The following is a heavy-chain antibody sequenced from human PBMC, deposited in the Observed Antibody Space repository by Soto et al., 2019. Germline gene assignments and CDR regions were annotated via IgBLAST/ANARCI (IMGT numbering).Heavy chain of an antibody. D-gene: IGHD1-26*01. CDR2: INCSGTA. Sequence: QVELQQSGPGVVRPSETLSLTCSVSGASISKTSSYWGWIRQPPGKGLEWIGSINCSGTAHYSPSRRSRATLSVDTSANHFSLRLMSVNAADTAFYFCVRRANNPSWYFALGGREKPVIVSS. CDR3: VRRANNPSWYFAL. J-gene: IGHJ2*01. CDR1: GASISKTSSY. V-gene: IGHV4-39*02.